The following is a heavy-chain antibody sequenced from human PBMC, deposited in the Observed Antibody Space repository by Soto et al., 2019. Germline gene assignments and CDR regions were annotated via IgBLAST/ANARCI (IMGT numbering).Heavy chain of an antibody. Sequence: SVKVSCKASGGTFSSYSISWVRQAPGQGLEWMGGIIPIFGTANYAQKFQGRVTITADESTSTAYMELSSLRSEDTAVYYCARATGAAEYFQHWGQGTLVTVSS. D-gene: IGHD3-10*01. CDR3: ARATGAAEYFQH. V-gene: IGHV1-69*13. CDR2: IIPIFGTA. CDR1: GGTFSSYS. J-gene: IGHJ1*01.